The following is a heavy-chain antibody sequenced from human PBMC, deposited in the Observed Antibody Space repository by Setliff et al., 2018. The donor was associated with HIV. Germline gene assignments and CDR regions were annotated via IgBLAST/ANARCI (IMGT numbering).Heavy chain of an antibody. Sequence: PGGSLRLSCVASGFRFRGHAMNWVRQAPGKGLEWVSVISGSGGSTFYADSVKGRFTISRDNSKNTVYLQMNGLRAEDTAVYYCAKGYFDWLRAGTFDYWGQGSLVTVSS. CDR2: ISGSGGST. CDR1: GFRFRGHA. J-gene: IGHJ4*02. D-gene: IGHD3-9*01. V-gene: IGHV3-23*01. CDR3: AKGYFDWLRAGTFDY.